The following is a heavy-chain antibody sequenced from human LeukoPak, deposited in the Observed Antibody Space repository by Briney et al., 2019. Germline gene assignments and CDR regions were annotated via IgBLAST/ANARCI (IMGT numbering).Heavy chain of an antibody. CDR1: GFTFSSYE. J-gene: IGHJ4*02. Sequence: SGGSLRLSCAASGFTFSSYEMNWVRQAPGKGLEWVSYISSSSSYIYYADSVKGRFTISRDNAKNSLYLQMNSLRAEDTAVYYCARESLYDSSGPAGVWGQGTLVTVSS. V-gene: IGHV3-21*05. CDR2: ISSSSSYI. D-gene: IGHD3-22*01. CDR3: ARESLYDSSGPAGV.